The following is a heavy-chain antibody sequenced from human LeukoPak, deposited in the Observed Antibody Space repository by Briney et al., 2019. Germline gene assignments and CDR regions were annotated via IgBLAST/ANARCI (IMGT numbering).Heavy chain of an antibody. CDR2: IYSGGST. CDR3: ARAHVSGSSRY. CDR1: GFTFSSYS. Sequence: GGSLRLSCAASGFTFSSYSMNWVRQAPGKGLEWVSVIYSGGSTYYADSVKGRFTISRDNSKNTLYLQMNSLRAEDTAVYYCARAHVSGSSRYWGQGTLVTVSS. V-gene: IGHV3-66*01. D-gene: IGHD1-26*01. J-gene: IGHJ4*02.